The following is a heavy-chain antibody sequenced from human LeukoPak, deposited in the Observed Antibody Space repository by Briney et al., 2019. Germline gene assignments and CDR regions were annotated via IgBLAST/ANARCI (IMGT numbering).Heavy chain of an antibody. CDR2: ISYDGSNK. CDR1: GFTFSSYA. V-gene: IGHV3-30-3*01. D-gene: IGHD3-22*01. CDR3: AREDSGYSRSGELDY. J-gene: IGHJ4*02. Sequence: PGRSLRLSCAASGFTFSSYAMHWVRQAPGKGPEWVAVISYDGSNKYYADSVKGRFTISRDNSKNTLYLQMNSLRAEDTAVYYCAREDSGYSRSGELDYWGQGTLVTVSS.